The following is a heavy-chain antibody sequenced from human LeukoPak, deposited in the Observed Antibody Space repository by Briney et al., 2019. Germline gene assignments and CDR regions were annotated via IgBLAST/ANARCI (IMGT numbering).Heavy chain of an antibody. Sequence: ASETLSLTCTVSGGSISSYYWSWIRQPPGKGLEWIGYIYYSGSTNYNPSLKSRVTISVDTSKNQFSLKLSSVTAADTAVYYCARVRGSTLAGTDYSDYWGQGTLVTVSS. J-gene: IGHJ4*02. CDR3: ARVRGSTLAGTDYSDY. CDR1: GGSISSYY. V-gene: IGHV4-59*01. CDR2: IYYSGST. D-gene: IGHD6-13*01.